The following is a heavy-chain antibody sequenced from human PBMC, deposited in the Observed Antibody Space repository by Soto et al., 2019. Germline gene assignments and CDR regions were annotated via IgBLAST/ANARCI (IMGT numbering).Heavy chain of an antibody. CDR1: GGSFSGYY. D-gene: IGHD6-13*01. CDR3: ARGGTTSRAAARYNWFDP. V-gene: IGHV4-34*01. J-gene: IGHJ5*02. Sequence: QVQLQQWGAGLLKPSETLSLTCAVYGGSFSGYYWSWIRQPPGKGLEWIGEINHSGSTNYNPSLKGRVTISVDTSRTQFSLKLSSVTAADTAVYYCARGGTTSRAAARYNWFDPWGQGTLVTVSS. CDR2: INHSGST.